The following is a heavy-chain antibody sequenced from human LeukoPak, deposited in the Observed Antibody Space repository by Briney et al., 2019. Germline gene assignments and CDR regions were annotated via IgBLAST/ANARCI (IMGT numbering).Heavy chain of an antibody. CDR1: GFTFSGYA. V-gene: IGHV3-30*04. J-gene: IGHJ4*02. Sequence: GGSLRLSCAASGFTFSGYAMHWVRQAPGKGLEWVAVISSDGRNKYYTDSVKGRFTFPRDNSKNTLYLQMNSVRAEDTAIYYCARDQFSADYWGQGTLVTVSS. D-gene: IGHD6-25*01. CDR2: ISSDGRNK. CDR3: ARDQFSADY.